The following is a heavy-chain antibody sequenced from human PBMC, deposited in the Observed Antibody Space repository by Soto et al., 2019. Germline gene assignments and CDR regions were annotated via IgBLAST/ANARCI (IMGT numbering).Heavy chain of an antibody. J-gene: IGHJ6*02. CDR2: INPNSGAT. V-gene: IGHV1-2*02. CDR1: GYTFTDYY. CDR3: ASGDSSSSGDYYYYGMDV. Sequence: ASVKVSCKASGYTFTDYYIHWVRQAPGQGLEWMGWINPNSGATKSPQRFQGSVTLTRDTSISTAYMELTRLRSADTAVYYCASGDSSSSGDYYYYGMDVWGQGTTVTVSS. D-gene: IGHD6-6*01.